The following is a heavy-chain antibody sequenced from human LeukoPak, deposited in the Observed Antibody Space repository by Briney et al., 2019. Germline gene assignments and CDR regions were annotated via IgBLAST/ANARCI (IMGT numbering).Heavy chain of an antibody. Sequence: GGSLRLSCAAFGFTFSSYGMHWVRQAPGKGLEWVAVISYDGSNKYYADSVKGRFTISRDNSKNTLYLQMNSLRAEDTAVYYCAKDLGYCSSTSCAPGVYWGQGTLVTVSS. CDR1: GFTFSSYG. CDR2: ISYDGSNK. J-gene: IGHJ4*02. V-gene: IGHV3-30*18. CDR3: AKDLGYCSSTSCAPGVY. D-gene: IGHD2-2*03.